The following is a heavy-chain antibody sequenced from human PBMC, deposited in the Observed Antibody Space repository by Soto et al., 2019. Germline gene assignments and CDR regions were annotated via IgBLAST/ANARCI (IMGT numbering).Heavy chain of an antibody. CDR2: ISGSGGTT. CDR1: GFTFTHYA. Sequence: GSLRLSCAAAGFTFTHYAMSWVRQAPGKGLEWVSAISGSGGTTYYADSVKGRFTISRDNSKNTLSLQMNTLRGEDTAVYYCAKFWKYGLSGMDVWGQGTTVTVSS. J-gene: IGHJ6*02. D-gene: IGHD3-3*01. CDR3: AKFWKYGLSGMDV. V-gene: IGHV3-23*01.